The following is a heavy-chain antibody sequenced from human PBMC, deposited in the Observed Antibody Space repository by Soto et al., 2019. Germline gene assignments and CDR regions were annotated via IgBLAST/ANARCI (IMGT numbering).Heavy chain of an antibody. Sequence: PGGSLRLSCAASGFTFSRYWVSWVRQAPGKGLEWVANINQDGGGKQYVDSVKGRFTISRDNAKNSLYLQMNSLRAEDTAVYYCAKNPGYYYDSTGYHFDYWGQGTLVTVSS. D-gene: IGHD3-22*01. CDR3: AKNPGYYYDSTGYHFDY. V-gene: IGHV3-7*03. CDR2: INQDGGGK. J-gene: IGHJ4*02. CDR1: GFTFSRYW.